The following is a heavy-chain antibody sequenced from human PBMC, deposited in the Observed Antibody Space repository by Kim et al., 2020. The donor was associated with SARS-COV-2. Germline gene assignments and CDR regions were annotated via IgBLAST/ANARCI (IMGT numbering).Heavy chain of an antibody. D-gene: IGHD5-12*01. V-gene: IGHV3-21*01. CDR1: GFTFSSYS. J-gene: IGHJ4*02. CDR3: ARDRDGYNIADY. Sequence: GGSLRLSCAASGFTFSSYSMNWVRQAPGKGLEWVSSISSSSSYIYYADSVKGRFTISRDNAKNSLYLQMNSLRAEDTAVYYCARDRDGYNIADYWGLGTLVTVSS. CDR2: ISSSSSYI.